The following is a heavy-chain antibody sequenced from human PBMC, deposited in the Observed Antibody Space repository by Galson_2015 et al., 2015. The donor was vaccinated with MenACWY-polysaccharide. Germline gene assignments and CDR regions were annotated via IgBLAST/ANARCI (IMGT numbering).Heavy chain of an antibody. V-gene: IGHV3-48*03. D-gene: IGHD6-19*01. J-gene: IGHJ2*01. Sequence: SLRLSCAASGFTFSSYEMNWVRQAPGKGLERVSYISSSGSTIYYADSVKGRFTISRDNAKNSLYLQMNSLRAEDTAVYYCARASYSSGWLAGRWYFDLWGRGTLVTVSS. CDR1: GFTFSSYE. CDR2: ISSSGSTI. CDR3: ARASYSSGWLAGRWYFDL.